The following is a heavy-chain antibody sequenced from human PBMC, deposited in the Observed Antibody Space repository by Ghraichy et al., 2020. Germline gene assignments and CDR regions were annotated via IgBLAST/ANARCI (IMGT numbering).Heavy chain of an antibody. J-gene: IGHJ4*02. CDR1: GFSFSAYW. CDR3: ARSFDD. CDR2: IKEDGSEK. V-gene: IGHV3-7*03. Sequence: GGSLRLSCAASGFSFSAYWMNWVRQAPGKGLEWVANIKEDGSEKYYVESVKGRFTISRDNAKNSLYLQMNSLRVEDTAVYYCARSFDDWGQGTLVTVSS.